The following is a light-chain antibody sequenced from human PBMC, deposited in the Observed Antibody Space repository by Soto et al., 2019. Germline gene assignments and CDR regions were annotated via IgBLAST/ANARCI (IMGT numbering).Light chain of an antibody. Sequence: VLKQSPITLSLSRGERATLSVRASQSFRGLLAWYQQKPGQAPRLLIYDAYNRATGIPPRFSGSGSGTDFTLTMSSLESEESAVHYCQQRHMWPITFGEGTRLEIK. J-gene: IGKJ5*01. CDR2: DAY. CDR3: QQRHMWPIT. CDR1: QSFRGL. V-gene: IGKV3-11*01.